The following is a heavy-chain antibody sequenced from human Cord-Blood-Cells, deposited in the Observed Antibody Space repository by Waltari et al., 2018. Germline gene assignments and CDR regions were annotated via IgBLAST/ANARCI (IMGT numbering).Heavy chain of an antibody. Sequence: QVQLVQSGAEVKKPGSSVKVSCKASGGTFSSYAISWVRQAPGQGLEGMGGIIPILGIANDAQKFQGRVTITADKSTSTAYMELSSLRSEDTAVYYCARGPDYGSGSYIDYWGQGTLVTVSS. J-gene: IGHJ4*02. CDR2: IIPILGIA. D-gene: IGHD3-10*01. CDR1: GGTFSSYA. CDR3: ARGPDYGSGSYIDY. V-gene: IGHV1-69*10.